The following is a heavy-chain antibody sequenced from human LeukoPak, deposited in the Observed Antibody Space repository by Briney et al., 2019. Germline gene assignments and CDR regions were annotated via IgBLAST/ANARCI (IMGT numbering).Heavy chain of an antibody. V-gene: IGHV3-48*03. CDR3: ARVQVGRDGYNEVASDY. D-gene: IGHD5-24*01. CDR1: GFTFSSYE. Sequence: GGSLRLSCAASGFTFSSYEMNWVRQAPGKGLEWVSYISSSGSTIYYADSVKGRFTISRDNAKNSLYLQMNSLRAEDTAVYYCARVQVGRDGYNEVASDYWGQGTLVTVSS. J-gene: IGHJ4*02. CDR2: ISSSGSTI.